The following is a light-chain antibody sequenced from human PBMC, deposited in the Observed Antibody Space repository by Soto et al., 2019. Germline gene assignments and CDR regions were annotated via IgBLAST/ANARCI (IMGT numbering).Light chain of an antibody. CDR1: QHISDSF. CDR2: GAS. J-gene: IGKJ1*01. CDR3: QQYGRSPPSWT. Sequence: ETVLTQSPGTLSLSPGERATLFCRASQHISDSFLAWYQQKPGQAPSLLIFGASSRATGIPDRFSGSGSGTEFPLTISRLEPEDFAVYYCQQYGRSPPSWTFGQGTKVEIK. V-gene: IGKV3-20*01.